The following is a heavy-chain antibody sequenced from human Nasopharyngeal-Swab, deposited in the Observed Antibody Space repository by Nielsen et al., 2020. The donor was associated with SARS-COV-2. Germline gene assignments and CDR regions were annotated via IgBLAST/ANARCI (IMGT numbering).Heavy chain of an antibody. Sequence: GESPKISCAASGFTFSSYAMSWVRQAPGKGLEWVSAISGSGGSTYYADSVKGRFTISRDNSKNTLYLQMNSLRAEDTAVYYCAKGHSSSWPDYYYYGMDVWGQGTTVTVSS. CDR3: AKGHSSSWPDYYYYGMDV. CDR2: ISGSGGST. D-gene: IGHD6-13*01. V-gene: IGHV3-23*01. J-gene: IGHJ6*02. CDR1: GFTFSSYA.